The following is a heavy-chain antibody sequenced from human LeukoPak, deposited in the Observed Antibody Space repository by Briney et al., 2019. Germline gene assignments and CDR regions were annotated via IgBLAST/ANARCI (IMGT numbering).Heavy chain of an antibody. D-gene: IGHD1-26*01. V-gene: IGHV3-21*04. CDR2: ITSSSTYI. CDR3: ARVSYSGSYSRVGWFDP. CDR1: GFTFSNYN. Sequence: GGSLRLSCAASGFTFSNYNMNWVRQAPGKGLEWVSSITSSSTYIYYADSVKGRFTISRDNPKNTVYLQMNSLRADDTAVYFCARVSYSGSYSRVGWFDPWGQGTLVIVSS. J-gene: IGHJ5*02.